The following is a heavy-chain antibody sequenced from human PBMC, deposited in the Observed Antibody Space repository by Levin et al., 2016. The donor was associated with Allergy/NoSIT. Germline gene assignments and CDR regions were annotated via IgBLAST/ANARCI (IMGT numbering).Heavy chain of an antibody. CDR3: AREGRILRGYSYYYGMDV. Sequence: ASVKVSCKASGYTFSGYYIHWVRQAPGQGPEWMGWISTYNGITNYAQKLQGRVTLTTDTSTSTAYMEVGSLRSDDSAVYYCAREGRILRGYSYYYGMDVWGQGTTVTVSS. CDR1: GYTFSGYY. CDR2: ISTYNGIT. J-gene: IGHJ6*02. D-gene: IGHD2-15*01. V-gene: IGHV1-18*04.